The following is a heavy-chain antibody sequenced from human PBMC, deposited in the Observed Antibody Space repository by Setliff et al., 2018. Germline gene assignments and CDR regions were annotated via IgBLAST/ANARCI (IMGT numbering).Heavy chain of an antibody. CDR3: ARAYYGTVNGYSSYYGLDV. Sequence: GGSLRLSCAASGFTFSSYWMHWVRQDPGKGLVWVSRVNDDGSSAMYADSVKGRFTMSRDNAKNTLYLQMNSLRAEDTAVYYCARAYYGTVNGYSSYYGLDVWGQGTTVTVS. CDR1: GFTFSSYW. D-gene: IGHD3-9*01. V-gene: IGHV3-74*03. J-gene: IGHJ6*02. CDR2: VNDDGSSA.